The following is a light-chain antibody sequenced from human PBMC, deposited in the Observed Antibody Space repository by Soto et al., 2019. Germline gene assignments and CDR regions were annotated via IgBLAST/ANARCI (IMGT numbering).Light chain of an antibody. CDR1: SSNIGTNY. Sequence: QSVLAQPPSASGTPGQRVTISCSGSSSNIGTNYVSFYQQHPGTAPKLLIYSNNQRPSGVPDRFSGSKSGTSASLAISGLRSEDEADYYCAAWYDRLSVFGSGPKVTV. CDR3: AAWYDRLSV. CDR2: SNN. J-gene: IGLJ1*01. V-gene: IGLV1-47*02.